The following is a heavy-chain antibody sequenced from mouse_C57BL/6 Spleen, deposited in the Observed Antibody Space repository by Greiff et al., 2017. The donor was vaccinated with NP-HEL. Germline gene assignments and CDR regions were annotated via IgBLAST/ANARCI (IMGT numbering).Heavy chain of an antibody. CDR3: ARGDYYCGSSWYFDV. CDR1: GFNIKNTY. D-gene: IGHD1-1*01. J-gene: IGHJ1*03. CDR2: IDPANGNT. Sequence: VQLQQSVAELVRPGASVKLSCTASGFNIKNTYMHWVKQRPEQGLEWIGRIDPANGNTKYAPKFQGKATITADTSSNTAYLQLSSLTSEDTAIYYCARGDYYCGSSWYFDVWGTGTTVTVSS. V-gene: IGHV14-3*01.